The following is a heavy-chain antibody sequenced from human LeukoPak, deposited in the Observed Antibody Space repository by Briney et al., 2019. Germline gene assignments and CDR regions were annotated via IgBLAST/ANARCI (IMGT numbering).Heavy chain of an antibody. CDR1: GYTFTGYY. J-gene: IGHJ4*02. CDR3: VKNYGSGSQYYFDY. V-gene: IGHV1-2*06. Sequence: ASVKVSCKASGYTFTGYYMHWVRHAPGPGLEWMGLINPNSGGTNYAQTFQGRVTMTRDTSISTAYIELSRVRTDATPVFYYVKNYGSGSQYYFDYWGQGTLVTVSS. D-gene: IGHD3-10*01. CDR2: INPNSGGT.